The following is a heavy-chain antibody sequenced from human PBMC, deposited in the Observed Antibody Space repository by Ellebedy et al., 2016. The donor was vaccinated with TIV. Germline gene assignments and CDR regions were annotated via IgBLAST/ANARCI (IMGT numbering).Heavy chain of an antibody. V-gene: IGHV3-33*01. Sequence: GESLKISCAASGFTFSSYGMPWVRQAPGKGLEWVAVIWYDGSNKYYADSVKGRFTISRDNSKNTLYLQMNSLRAEDTAVYYCAREDGDEHSSSWYGDYYYGMDVWGQGTTVTVSS. CDR2: IWYDGSNK. CDR1: GFTFSSYG. D-gene: IGHD6-13*01. CDR3: AREDGDEHSSSWYGDYYYGMDV. J-gene: IGHJ6*02.